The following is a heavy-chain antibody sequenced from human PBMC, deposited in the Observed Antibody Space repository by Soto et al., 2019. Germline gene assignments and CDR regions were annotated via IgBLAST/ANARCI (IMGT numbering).Heavy chain of an antibody. J-gene: IGHJ4*02. CDR3: AISIAVADYYFDY. Sequence: QVQLQQWGAGLLKPSETLSLTCAVYGGSFSGYYWSWIRQPPGKGLEWIGEINHSGSTNYNPSLKSRVTISVYTSKNQFSLKLSSVTAADTAVYYCAISIAVADYYFDYWGQGTLVTVSS. CDR1: GGSFSGYY. D-gene: IGHD6-19*01. CDR2: INHSGST. V-gene: IGHV4-34*01.